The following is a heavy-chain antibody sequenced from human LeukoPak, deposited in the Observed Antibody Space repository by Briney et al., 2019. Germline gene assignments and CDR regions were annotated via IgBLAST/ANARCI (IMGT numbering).Heavy chain of an antibody. CDR1: GGSISNYY. J-gene: IGHJ3*02. CDR2: VYYSGIT. D-gene: IGHD2-2*01. Sequence: PSETLSLTCSVSGGSISNYYWSWIRQSPGRGLEWIGHVYYSGITNYNPSLKSRVTMSVDTSKNQFSLKLSSAIAADTAVYYCARDLVPAAIRAFDICGQGTMITVSS. V-gene: IGHV4-59*01. CDR3: ARDLVPAAIRAFDI.